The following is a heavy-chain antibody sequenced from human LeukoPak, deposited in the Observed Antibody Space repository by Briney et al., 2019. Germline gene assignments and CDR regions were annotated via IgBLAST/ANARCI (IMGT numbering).Heavy chain of an antibody. Sequence: GGSLRLSCEASGFSFSSYWMSWVRQAPGKGLEWVANIKQDGSEKYYVDSVKGRFTISRDNAQNSLYLQMNSLRAEDTAVYYCVRDLAGPPQEAFDIWGQGTVVTVSS. CDR3: VRDLAGPPQEAFDI. CDR1: GFSFSSYW. J-gene: IGHJ3*02. CDR2: IKQDGSEK. V-gene: IGHV3-7*01.